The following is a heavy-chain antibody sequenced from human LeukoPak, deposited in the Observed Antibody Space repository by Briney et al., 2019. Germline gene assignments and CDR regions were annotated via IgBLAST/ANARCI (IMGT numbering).Heavy chain of an antibody. J-gene: IGHJ4*02. CDR2: ISSSGRTF. CDR1: GFTFSSYW. Sequence: GGSLRLSCAASGFTFSSYWMSWVRQAPGKGLEWVSYISSSGRTFYYADSVKGRFTISRDNGKNSLYLQMNSLRVEDTAVYYCARDSRGSSWFFDYWGQGALVTVSS. D-gene: IGHD6-13*01. CDR3: ARDSRGSSWFFDY. V-gene: IGHV3-48*01.